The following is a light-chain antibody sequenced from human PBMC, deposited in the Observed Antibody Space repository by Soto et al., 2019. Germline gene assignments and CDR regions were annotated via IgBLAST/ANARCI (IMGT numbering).Light chain of an antibody. J-gene: IGKJ4*01. CDR1: QSISNW. CDR3: QQLSRYPLT. CDR2: GAS. Sequence: DIQMTQSPSTLSASVGDRVTITCRASQSISNWLAWYQQKPGKAPKLLISGASSLESGVPSRFSGSGSGTEFTLTISSLQPDDFATYYCQQLSRYPLTFGGGTKVDIK. V-gene: IGKV1-5*01.